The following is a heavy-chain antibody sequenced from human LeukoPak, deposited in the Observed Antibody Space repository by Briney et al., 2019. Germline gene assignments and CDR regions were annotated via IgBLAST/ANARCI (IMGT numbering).Heavy chain of an antibody. CDR1: GFSLSTSGVG. CDR2: IYWNDDK. V-gene: IGHV2-5*01. CDR3: ARSGSYYNAEPFDY. D-gene: IGHD3-10*01. J-gene: IGHJ4*02. Sequence: MGSGPTLVKPTQTLTLTCTFSGFSLSTSGVGVGWIRQPPGKALEWLALIYWNDDKRYSPSLKSRLTITKDTSKNQVVLTMTNMDPVDTATYYCARSGSYYNAEPFDYWGQGTLVTVSS.